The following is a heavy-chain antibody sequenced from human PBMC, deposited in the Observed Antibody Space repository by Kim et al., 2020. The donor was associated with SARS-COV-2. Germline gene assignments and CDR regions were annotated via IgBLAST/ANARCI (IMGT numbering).Heavy chain of an antibody. D-gene: IGHD3-10*01. CDR1: GFTFSNAW. V-gene: IGHV3-15*01. J-gene: IGHJ6*02. CDR3: TTTYGSGSYPYYYYGMDV. Sequence: GGSLRLSCAASGFTFSNAWMSWVRQAPGKGLEWVGRIKSKTDGGTTDYAAPVKGRFTISRDDSKNTLYLQMNSLKTEDTAVYYCTTTYGSGSYPYYYYGMDVWGQGTTVTVSS. CDR2: IKSKTDGGTT.